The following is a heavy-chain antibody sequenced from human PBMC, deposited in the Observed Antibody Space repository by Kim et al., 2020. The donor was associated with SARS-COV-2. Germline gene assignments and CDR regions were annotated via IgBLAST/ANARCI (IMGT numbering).Heavy chain of an antibody. J-gene: IGHJ4*02. Sequence: SETLSLTCTISIASINNYYYNWIRQSPGKGLEWIGFVHSSGTSNYNPSLKSRVTMSLDATKSQFSLKLASVIAADTAMYYCARGGGWLTDDWGQGTLVTVSS. D-gene: IGHD5-12*01. CDR2: VHSSGTS. CDR3: ARGGGWLTDD. V-gene: IGHV4-59*01. CDR1: IASINNYY.